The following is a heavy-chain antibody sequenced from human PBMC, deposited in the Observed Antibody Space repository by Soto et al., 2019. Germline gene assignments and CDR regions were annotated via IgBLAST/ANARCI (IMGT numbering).Heavy chain of an antibody. CDR3: VRDGSSGWHFDS. Sequence: GGSLRLSCAATGFTFSVYAMTWVRQAPGKGLEWVSAVTANGGSTYSADSVKGRFTISRDNSKNTLFLQMNSLRAEDTAVYYCVRDGSSGWHFDSWGQGTLVTVSS. V-gene: IGHV3-23*01. CDR1: GFTFSVYA. J-gene: IGHJ4*02. CDR2: VTANGGST. D-gene: IGHD6-19*01.